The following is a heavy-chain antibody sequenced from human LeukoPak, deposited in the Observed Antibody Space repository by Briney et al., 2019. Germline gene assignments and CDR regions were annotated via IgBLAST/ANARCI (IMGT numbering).Heavy chain of an antibody. J-gene: IGHJ4*02. D-gene: IGHD6-13*01. CDR1: GYTFTSYG. Sequence: ASESVSCKACGYTFTSYGTSWARHAPGQGREGRGWLRAYKDNTNYAQKLQGRVTMTTDTSTSTAYMELRSLRSDDTAVYYCARVFSRIAAAEGYWGQGTLVTVSS. CDR2: LRAYKDNT. V-gene: IGHV1-18*01. CDR3: ARVFSRIAAAEGY.